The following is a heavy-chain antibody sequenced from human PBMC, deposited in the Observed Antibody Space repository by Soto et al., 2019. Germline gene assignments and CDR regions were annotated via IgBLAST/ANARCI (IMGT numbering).Heavy chain of an antibody. J-gene: IGHJ4*02. Sequence: SVKVSCKASGYTFKDYYMHWVRQAPGQGLEWMGGIIPIFGTANYAQKFQGRVTITADESTSTAYMELSSLRSEDTAVYYCYAISATYYFDYWGQGTLVTVSS. CDR3: YAISATYYFDY. CDR2: IIPIFGTA. D-gene: IGHD2-2*01. V-gene: IGHV1-69*13. CDR1: GYTFKDYY.